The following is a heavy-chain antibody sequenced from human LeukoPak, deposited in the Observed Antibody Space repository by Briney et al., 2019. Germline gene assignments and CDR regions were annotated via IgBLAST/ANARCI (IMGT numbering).Heavy chain of an antibody. CDR1: GYTFTSYD. CDR2: ISGYNGNT. V-gene: IGHV1-18*01. Sequence: ASVKASCKASGYTFTSYDISWVRQAPGQGLEWMGYISGYNGNTIYAQKVQDRVTMTTDTSTSTAYMELRSLRSDDTAVYYCARWGGTYQTYFDYWGQGTLVTVSS. D-gene: IGHD2-2*01. CDR3: ARWGGTYQTYFDY. J-gene: IGHJ4*02.